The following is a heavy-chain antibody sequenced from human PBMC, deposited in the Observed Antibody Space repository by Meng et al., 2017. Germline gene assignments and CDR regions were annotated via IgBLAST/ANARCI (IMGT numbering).Heavy chain of an antibody. D-gene: IGHD3-22*01. J-gene: IGHJ4*02. CDR1: GGSISSCSYY. Sequence: SETLSLTCTVSGGSISSCSYYWGWIRPPPGKGLEWIGSIYYSGSTYYNPSLKSRVTISVDTSKDQFSLKLSSVTATDTAVDYCAGGYSSRYYYDSSGYYPDYWGQGTLVTVSS. V-gene: IGHV4-39*07. CDR2: IYYSGST. CDR3: AGGYSSRYYYDSSGYYPDY.